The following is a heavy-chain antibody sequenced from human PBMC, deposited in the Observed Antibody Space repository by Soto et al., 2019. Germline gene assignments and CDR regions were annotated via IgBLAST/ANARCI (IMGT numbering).Heavy chain of an antibody. J-gene: IGHJ4*02. V-gene: IGHV4-31*03. CDR3: ARAPETPTIFGVVRPYFFNH. Sequence: SETLSLTCTVSGGSFSVGNYYWSWIRQHPGKGLEWIGNIYNGGSMHYNPFLKSRITISVDTSKNQFSLQLSSVTVADTAVYYCARAPETPTIFGVVRPYFFNHWGQGTLVTDSS. D-gene: IGHD3-3*01. CDR1: GGSFSVGNYY. CDR2: IYNGGSM.